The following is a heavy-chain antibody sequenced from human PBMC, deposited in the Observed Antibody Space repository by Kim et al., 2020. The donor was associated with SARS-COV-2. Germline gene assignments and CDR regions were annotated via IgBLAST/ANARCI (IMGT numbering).Heavy chain of an antibody. Sequence: ASVNVSCKASGYTFTSYGISWVRQAPGQGLEWMGWISAYNGNTNYAQKLQGRVTMTTDTSTSTAYMELRSLRSDDTAVYYCARVEGKAVAGRPNNWFDPWGQGTLVTVSS. CDR2: ISAYNGNT. V-gene: IGHV1-18*01. CDR1: GYTFTSYG. D-gene: IGHD6-19*01. J-gene: IGHJ5*02. CDR3: ARVEGKAVAGRPNNWFDP.